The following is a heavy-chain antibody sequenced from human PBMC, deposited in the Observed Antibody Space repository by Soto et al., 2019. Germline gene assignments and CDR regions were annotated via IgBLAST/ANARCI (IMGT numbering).Heavy chain of an antibody. D-gene: IGHD5-12*01. CDR2: IDPSDSYI. Sequence: PGESLKISCKGSGYDITTYWISWVRQMPGRGLEWMGSIDPSDSYINYSPSFQGHVTFSADRSTNTAYLQWNSLKASDTAIVYCARHTYSASSWFDPWGQGTRVTVSS. CDR1: GYDITTYW. V-gene: IGHV5-10-1*01. J-gene: IGHJ5*02. CDR3: ARHTYSASSWFDP.